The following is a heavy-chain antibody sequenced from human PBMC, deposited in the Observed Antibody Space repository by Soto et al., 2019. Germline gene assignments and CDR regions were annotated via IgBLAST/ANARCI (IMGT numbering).Heavy chain of an antibody. CDR1: GFTFSSYA. CDR2: ISYDGSNK. J-gene: IGHJ5*02. CDR3: ARAPRGADGRLNNWFDP. D-gene: IGHD2-8*01. Sequence: QVQLVESGGGVVQPGRSLRLSCAASGFTFSSYAMHWVRQAPGKGLEWVSVISYDGSNKYYADSVKGRFTISRDNSKNTLYLQMNSLRAEDTAVYYCARAPRGADGRLNNWFDPWGQGTLVTVSS. V-gene: IGHV3-30-3*01.